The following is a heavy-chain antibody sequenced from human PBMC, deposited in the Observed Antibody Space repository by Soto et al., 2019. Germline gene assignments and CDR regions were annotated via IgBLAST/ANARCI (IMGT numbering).Heavy chain of an antibody. CDR3: AKDLGYGDYHGAFDI. CDR1: GFTFSSYG. J-gene: IGHJ3*02. CDR2: ISYDGSNK. Sequence: PGGSLRLSCAASGFTFSSYGMHWVRQAPGKGLEWVAVISYDGSNKYYADSVKGRFTISRDNSKNTLYLQMNSLRAEDTAVYYCAKDLGYGDYHGAFDIWGQGTMVTVS. V-gene: IGHV3-30*18. D-gene: IGHD4-17*01.